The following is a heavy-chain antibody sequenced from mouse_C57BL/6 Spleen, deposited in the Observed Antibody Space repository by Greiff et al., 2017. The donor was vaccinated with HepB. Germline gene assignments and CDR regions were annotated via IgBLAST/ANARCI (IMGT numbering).Heavy chain of an antibody. V-gene: IGHV1-54*01. D-gene: IGHD2-3*01. CDR3: AREGSIWFAY. Sequence: VQLQQSGAELVRPGTSVKVSCKASGYAFTNYLIEWVKQRPGQGLEWIGVINPGSGGTNYNEKFKGKATLTADKSSSTAYMQLSSLTSEDSAVYFCAREGSIWFAYWGQGTLVTVSA. J-gene: IGHJ3*01. CDR1: GYAFTNYL. CDR2: INPGSGGT.